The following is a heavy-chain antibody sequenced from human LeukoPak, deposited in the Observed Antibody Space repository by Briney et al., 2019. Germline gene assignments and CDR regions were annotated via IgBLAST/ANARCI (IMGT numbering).Heavy chain of an antibody. CDR1: GFSLSTSGVG. CDR3: AHSRPPYYDFWSGLGGYFDY. J-gene: IGHJ4*02. D-gene: IGHD3-3*01. CDR2: IYWNDDK. Sequence: SGPTLVIPTQTLTLTCTFSGFSLSTSGVGVGWILQPPGKALEWLALIYWNDDKRYSPSLKSRLTITKDTSKNQVVLTMTNMDPVDTATYYCAHSRPPYYDFWSGLGGYFDYWGQGTLVTVSS. V-gene: IGHV2-5*01.